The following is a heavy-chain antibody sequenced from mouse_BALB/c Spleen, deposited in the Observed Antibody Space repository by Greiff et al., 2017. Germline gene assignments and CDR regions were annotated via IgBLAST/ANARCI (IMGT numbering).Heavy chain of an antibody. D-gene: IGHD2-1*01. CDR3: ARDHYYVRYFDY. V-gene: IGHV2-2*02. Sequence: QVHVKQSGPGLVQPSQSLSITCTVSGFSLTSYGVHWVRQSPGKGLEWLGVIWSGGSTDYNAAFISRLSISKDNSKSQVFFKMNSLQANDTAIYYCARDHYYVRYFDYWGQGTTLTVSS. CDR1: GFSLTSYG. CDR2: IWSGGST. J-gene: IGHJ2*01.